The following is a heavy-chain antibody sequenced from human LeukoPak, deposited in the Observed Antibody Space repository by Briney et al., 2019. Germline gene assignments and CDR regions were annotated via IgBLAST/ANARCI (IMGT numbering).Heavy chain of an antibody. CDR2: TYYRSQWYN. CDR1: VYTVSTTSAS. Sequence: SQTLSLTCAISVYTVSTTSASWNWVRQSPSRGLEWLGRTYYRSQWYNDYADSVKSRISFKPDTSKNQFSLHLNSATPEDTAVYYCVGGWYRWDFWGQGIKVAVSS. D-gene: IGHD6-19*01. V-gene: IGHV6-1*01. J-gene: IGHJ4*02. CDR3: VGGWYRWDF.